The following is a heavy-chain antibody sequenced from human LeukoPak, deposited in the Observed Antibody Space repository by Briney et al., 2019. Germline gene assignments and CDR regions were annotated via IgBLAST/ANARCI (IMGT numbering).Heavy chain of an antibody. CDR3: ARVYYDYVWGSYRPMDY. V-gene: IGHV3-21*01. CDR2: ISSSSSYI. CDR1: GFTFSSYS. Sequence: GGSLRLSCAASGFTFSSYSMNWVRQAPGKGLEWVSSISSSSSYIYYADSVKGRFTISRDNAKNSLYLQMNSLRAEDTAVYYCARVYYDYVWGSYRPMDYWGQGTLVTVSS. D-gene: IGHD3-16*02. J-gene: IGHJ4*02.